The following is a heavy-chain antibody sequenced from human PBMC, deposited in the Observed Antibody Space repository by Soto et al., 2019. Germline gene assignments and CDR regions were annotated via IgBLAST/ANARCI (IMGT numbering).Heavy chain of an antibody. CDR1: GFTFSSYG. J-gene: IGHJ6*02. Sequence: PGGSLRLSCAASGFTFSSYGMHWVRQAPGKGLEWVAVISYDGSNKYYADSVKGRFTISRDNSKNTLYLQMNSLRAEDTAVYYCAKRRYCSGGSCYSEYYYGMDVWGQGTTVTVS. CDR2: ISYDGSNK. V-gene: IGHV3-30*18. CDR3: AKRRYCSGGSCYSEYYYGMDV. D-gene: IGHD2-15*01.